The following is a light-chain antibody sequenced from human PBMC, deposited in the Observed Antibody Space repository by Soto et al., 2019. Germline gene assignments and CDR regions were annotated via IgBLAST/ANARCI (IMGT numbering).Light chain of an antibody. V-gene: IGKV3-15*01. CDR3: QQYNNWPLT. CDR2: GAS. J-gene: IGKJ4*01. CDR1: QSVNSD. Sequence: EIVLTQSPATLSVSPGERATLSCRASQSVNSDLAWFQQKPGQAPRLLIYGASTRATGIPARFSGSGSGTEFTLTISSLQSEYFAIYYCQQYNNWPLTFGGGTKVEIK.